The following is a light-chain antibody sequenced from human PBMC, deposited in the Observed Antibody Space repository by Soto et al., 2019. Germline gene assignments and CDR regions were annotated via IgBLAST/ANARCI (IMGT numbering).Light chain of an antibody. V-gene: IGKV3-15*01. Sequence: GVTLSAAALSLKPRERATLSCRARQRISSNLAWYQQKPGQAPRLRIDGASTRATGIPARFSGSGSGTEFTLTIIILQPDDFAPYDCPLYGSYLNGFGEVT. CDR1: QRISSN. CDR3: PLYGSYLNG. CDR2: GAS. J-gene: IGKJ1*01.